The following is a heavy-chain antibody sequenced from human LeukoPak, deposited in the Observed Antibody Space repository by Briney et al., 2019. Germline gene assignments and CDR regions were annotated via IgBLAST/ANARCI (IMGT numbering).Heavy chain of an antibody. D-gene: IGHD3-10*01. CDR1: GFTFSSYS. J-gene: IGHJ3*02. V-gene: IGHV3-21*01. CDR2: ISSSSSYI. Sequence: GGSLRLSCAASGFTFSSYSMNWVRQAPGKGLEWVLSISSSSSYIYYADSVKGRFTISRDNAKNSLYLQMNSLKAEDTAVYYCAREQLAPRVKDPFDIWGQGTMVTVSS. CDR3: AREQLAPRVKDPFDI.